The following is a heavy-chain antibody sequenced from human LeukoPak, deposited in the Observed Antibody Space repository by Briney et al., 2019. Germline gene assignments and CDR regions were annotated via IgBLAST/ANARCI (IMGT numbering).Heavy chain of an antibody. CDR1: GYTFTSYY. D-gene: IGHD4-17*01. Sequence: ASVKVSCKASGYTFTSYYMHWVRQAPGQGLEWMGWINPNSGGTNYAQEFQGRVTMTRDTSISTAYMELSRLRSDDTAFYYCARGVTVTTIPYYYYYMDVWGKGTTVTVSS. V-gene: IGHV1-2*02. CDR2: INPNSGGT. CDR3: ARGVTVTTIPYYYYYMDV. J-gene: IGHJ6*03.